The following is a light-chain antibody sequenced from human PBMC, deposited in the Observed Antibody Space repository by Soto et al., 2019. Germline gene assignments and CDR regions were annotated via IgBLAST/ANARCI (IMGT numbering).Light chain of an antibody. CDR2: KAS. V-gene: IGKV1-5*03. J-gene: IGKJ1*01. CDR3: QHYNSYSEA. Sequence: DIQMTQSPSTLSGSVGDRVTMTCRASQTISSWLAWYQQKPGKAPKLLIYKASTLKSGDPSRFSGSGSGTEFTLTISSLQPDDFAPYYCQHYNSYSEAFGQGTKVELK. CDR1: QTISSW.